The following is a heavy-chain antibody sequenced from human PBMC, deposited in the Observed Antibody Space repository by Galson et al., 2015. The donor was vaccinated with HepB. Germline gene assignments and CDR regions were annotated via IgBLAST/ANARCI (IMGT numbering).Heavy chain of an antibody. CDR1: GYWFSRYW. CDR3: ASRHSYFRSGTWYNVSDH. D-gene: IGHD3-10*01. J-gene: IGHJ4*02. Sequence: SGAEVKQPGESLKISCKGSGYWFSRYWIAWVRQMPGKGLEWMGRIDPSDSYTDYSPSFQGHVSMSVDKSTTTAYLQWSSLKASDTAMYYCASRHSYFRSGTWYNVSDHWGQGTLVTVSS. V-gene: IGHV5-10-1*01. CDR2: IDPSDSYT.